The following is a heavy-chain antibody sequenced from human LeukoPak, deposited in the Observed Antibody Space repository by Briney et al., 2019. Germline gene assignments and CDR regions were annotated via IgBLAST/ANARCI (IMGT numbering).Heavy chain of an antibody. Sequence: QPGGSLRLSCIASGFTFRSYWMHWVRHAPGKGLEWVSRIRSDGSSTSHADSVRGRFTISRENAKNTLYLQMNSLRAEDMVVYYCSRGVGATDSWGQGTLVTVSS. V-gene: IGHV3-74*01. CDR1: GFTFRSYW. J-gene: IGHJ4*02. D-gene: IGHD1-26*01. CDR3: SRGVGATDS. CDR2: IRSDGSST.